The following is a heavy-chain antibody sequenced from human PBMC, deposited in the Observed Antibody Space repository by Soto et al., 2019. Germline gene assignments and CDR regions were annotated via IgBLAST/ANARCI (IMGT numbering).Heavy chain of an antibody. V-gene: IGHV1-18*01. CDR3: ASALGIGDY. J-gene: IGHJ4*02. CDR1: GYTFTSYD. Sequence: QVQLVQSGPEVEKPGASVKVSCKASGYTFTSYDINWVRQAPGQGLEWMGWISVYDGNTNYAQKLQDRVTMTTDTSTSTAYMELRSLRSDDTAVYYCASALGIGDYWGQGTQVTVSS. D-gene: IGHD7-27*01. CDR2: ISVYDGNT.